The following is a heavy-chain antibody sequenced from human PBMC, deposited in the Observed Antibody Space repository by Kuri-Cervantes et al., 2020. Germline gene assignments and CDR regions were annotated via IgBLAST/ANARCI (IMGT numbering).Heavy chain of an antibody. J-gene: IGHJ4*02. V-gene: IGHV1-2*02. D-gene: IGHD3-22*01. Sequence: ASVKVSCKTSGYTFTGYYVHWVRQAPGQGLEWMGWINPNSGGTNYAQKFQGRVTMTRDTSISTAYMELSRLRSDDTAVYYCAREKRGYYDSSGYHPCDYWGQGTLVTVSS. CDR2: INPNSGGT. CDR1: GYTFTGYY. CDR3: AREKRGYYDSSGYHPCDY.